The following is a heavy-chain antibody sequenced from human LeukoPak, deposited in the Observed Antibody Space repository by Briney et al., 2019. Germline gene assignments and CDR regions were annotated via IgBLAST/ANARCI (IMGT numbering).Heavy chain of an antibody. CDR3: ARHPPWQQPSTHWFDP. CDR1: GXSISSSSDY. J-gene: IGHJ5*02. V-gene: IGHV4-39*01. Sequence: SETLSLTCTVSGXSISSSSDYWGWIRQPPGKGLEWIGSIYYSGSTYYNPSLKSRVTISVDTSKNQFSLKLSSVTAADTAVYYSARHPPWQQPSTHWFDPWGQGTLVTVSS. D-gene: IGHD6-13*01. CDR2: IYYSGST.